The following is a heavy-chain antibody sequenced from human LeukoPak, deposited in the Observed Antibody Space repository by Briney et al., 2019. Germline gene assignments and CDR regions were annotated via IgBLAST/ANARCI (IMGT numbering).Heavy chain of an antibody. Sequence: GGSLRLSCAASGFTFSSYSTNWVRQAPGKGLEWVSSISSTSSYIYYADSVKGRFTISRDNAKNSLYLQMNSLRAEDTAVYYCAKAGDYYFYYMDVWGKGTTVTVSS. CDR2: ISSTSSYI. CDR3: AKAGDYYFYYMDV. J-gene: IGHJ6*03. V-gene: IGHV3-21*01. CDR1: GFTFSSYS.